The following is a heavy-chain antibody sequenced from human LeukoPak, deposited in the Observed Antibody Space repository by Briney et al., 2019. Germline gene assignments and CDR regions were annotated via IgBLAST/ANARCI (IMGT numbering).Heavy chain of an antibody. CDR1: GFTFSSYA. V-gene: IGHV3-30*04. CDR2: ISYDGSNK. J-gene: IGHJ5*02. D-gene: IGHD5-18*01. CDR3: ARDVDTGWYDP. Sequence: GRSLRLSCAASGFTFSSYAMHWVRQAPGKGLEWVAVISYDGSNKYYADSVKGRFTISRDNSKNTLYLQMNSLRAEDTAVYYCARDVDTGWYDPWGQGTLVTVSS.